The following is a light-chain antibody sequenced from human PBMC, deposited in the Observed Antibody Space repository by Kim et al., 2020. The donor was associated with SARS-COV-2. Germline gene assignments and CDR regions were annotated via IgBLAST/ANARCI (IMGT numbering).Light chain of an antibody. V-gene: IGKV1-8*01. CDR3: QQYYSYPPT. CDR1: QGISSY. CDR2: AAS. Sequence: IRMTQSPSSFSASTGDRVTITCRASQGISSYLAWYQQKPGKAPKLLIYAASTLQSGVPSRFSGSGSGTDFTLTISCLQSEDFATYYCQQYYSYPPTFGQGTKVYIK. J-gene: IGKJ1*01.